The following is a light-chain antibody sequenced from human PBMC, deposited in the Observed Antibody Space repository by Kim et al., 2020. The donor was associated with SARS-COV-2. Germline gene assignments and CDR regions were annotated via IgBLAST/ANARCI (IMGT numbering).Light chain of an antibody. V-gene: IGLV3-1*01. J-gene: IGLJ3*02. CDR3: QAWDSSTV. CDR2: QDS. CDR1: KLGDKY. Sequence: SYELTQPPSVSVSPGQTASITCPGDKLGDKYACWYQQKPGQSPVLVIYQDSKRPSGIPERFSGSNSGNTATLTISGTQAMDEADYYGQAWDSSTVFGGGT.